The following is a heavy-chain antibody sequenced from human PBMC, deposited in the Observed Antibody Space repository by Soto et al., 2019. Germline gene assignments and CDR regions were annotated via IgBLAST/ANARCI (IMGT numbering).Heavy chain of an antibody. J-gene: IGHJ6*02. CDR1: GYTFSSYW. D-gene: IGHD6-25*01. CDR3: ARRGRDSSGDFYYNGMDV. V-gene: IGHV5-51*01. CDR2: IYPGDSDT. Sequence: PGESLKISCKGSGYTFSSYWISWVRQMPGKGLEWMGIIYPGDSDTRYSPSFQGQVTISADKYIRTAYLQWSSLKASDTATYYCARRGRDSSGDFYYNGMDVWGQGTTVTVSS.